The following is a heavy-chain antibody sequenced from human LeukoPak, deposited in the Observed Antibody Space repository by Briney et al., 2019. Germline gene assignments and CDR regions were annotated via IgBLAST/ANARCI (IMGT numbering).Heavy chain of an antibody. J-gene: IGHJ4*02. CDR2: IKNKAESYTT. V-gene: IGHV3-72*01. CDR1: GFTFSDHY. Sequence: GGSLRLSCVVPGFTFSDHYMDWVRQAPGKGLEWVGRIKNKAESYTTEYAASVKGRFTISRDESKNSLYRQMNSLKTEDSAVYYCARGERLGLFDYWGQGTLVTVSS. CDR3: ARGERLGLFDY.